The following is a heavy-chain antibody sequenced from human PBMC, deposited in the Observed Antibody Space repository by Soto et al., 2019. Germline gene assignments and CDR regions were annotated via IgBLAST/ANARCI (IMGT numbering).Heavy chain of an antibody. CDR2: ISSSSSTI. CDR3: ARVAAYSSGWYRYYFDY. Sequence: GGSLRLSCAASGFTFSSYSMNWVRQAPGKGLEWVSYISSSSSTIYYADSVKGRFTISRDNAKNSLYLQMNSLRAEDTAVYYCARVAAYSSGWYRYYFDYWGQGTLVTVSS. D-gene: IGHD6-19*01. V-gene: IGHV3-48*01. J-gene: IGHJ4*02. CDR1: GFTFSSYS.